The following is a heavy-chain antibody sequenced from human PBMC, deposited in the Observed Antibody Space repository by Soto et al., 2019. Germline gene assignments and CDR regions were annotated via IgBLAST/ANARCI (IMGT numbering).Heavy chain of an antibody. J-gene: IGHJ5*02. V-gene: IGHV4-30-4*01. D-gene: IGHD5-18*01. Sequence: SETLSLTCTVSGGSISSGDYYWSWIRQPPGKSLEWIGYIYYSGSTYYNPSLKSRVTISVDTSKNQFSLKLSSVTAADTAVYYCAGIQSKRLSGLDPWGQGTLVTVSS. CDR2: IYYSGST. CDR1: GGSISSGDYY. CDR3: AGIQSKRLSGLDP.